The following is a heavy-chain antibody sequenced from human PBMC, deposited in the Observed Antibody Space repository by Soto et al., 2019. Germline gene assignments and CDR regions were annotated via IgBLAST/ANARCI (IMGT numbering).Heavy chain of an antibody. Sequence: QVQLVQSGAEVKKPGASVKVSCKASGYTFTSYDINWVRQATGQGLEWMGWMNANSGNTGYAQKFKGRVTMTRDTSMSTSYMELSSLTSEDTAVYYCARRTIAYWYFDLWGRGTLVTVSS. CDR1: GYTFTSYD. D-gene: IGHD1-1*01. J-gene: IGHJ2*01. V-gene: IGHV1-8*01. CDR3: ARRTIAYWYFDL. CDR2: MNANSGNT.